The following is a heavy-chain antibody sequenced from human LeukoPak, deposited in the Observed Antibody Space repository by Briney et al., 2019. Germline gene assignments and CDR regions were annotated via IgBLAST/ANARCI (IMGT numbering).Heavy chain of an antibody. Sequence: SETLSLTCAVSGYSISSGYYWGWIRQPPGKGLEWIGSIYHSGNTYYNPSLKSRVTISVDTARNQFSLKLSSVTAADTAVYYCAREAGGWGQGTLVTVSS. J-gene: IGHJ4*02. D-gene: IGHD3-10*01. CDR2: IYHSGNT. V-gene: IGHV4-38-2*02. CDR1: GYSISSGYY. CDR3: AREAGG.